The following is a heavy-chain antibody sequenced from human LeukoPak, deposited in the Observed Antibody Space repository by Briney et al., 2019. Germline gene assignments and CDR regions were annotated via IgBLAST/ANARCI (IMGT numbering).Heavy chain of an antibody. CDR3: ARLIAVAAVLPLVY. CDR1: YY. D-gene: IGHD6-19*01. J-gene: IGHJ4*02. CDR2: IYYSGNT. V-gene: IGHV4-39*01. Sequence: YYMSWLRQAPGKGLDWIGSIYYSGNTYYNPSLKSRVTISVDTSKNQFSLKLSSVTAADTAVYYCARLIAVAAVLPLVYWGQGTLVTVSS.